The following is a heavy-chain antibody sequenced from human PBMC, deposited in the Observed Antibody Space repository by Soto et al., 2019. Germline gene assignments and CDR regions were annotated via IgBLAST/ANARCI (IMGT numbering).Heavy chain of an antibody. J-gene: IGHJ4*02. D-gene: IGHD3-10*01. CDR2: ISYDGSNK. CDR1: GFTFSSYG. Sequence: QVQLVESGGGVVQPGRSLRLSCAASGFTFSSYGMHWVRQAPGKGLEWVAVISYDGSNKYYADSVKGRFTISRDNSKNTLYLQMISLRAEDTAVYYCAKDQTYGSGSYYLAYWGQGTLVTVSS. CDR3: AKDQTYGSGSYYLAY. V-gene: IGHV3-30*18.